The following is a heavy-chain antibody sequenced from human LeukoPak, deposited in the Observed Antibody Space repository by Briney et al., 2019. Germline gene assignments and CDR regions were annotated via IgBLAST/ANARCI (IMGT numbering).Heavy chain of an antibody. V-gene: IGHV3-66*01. J-gene: IGHJ4*02. CDR3: ARGKGRDGYNLGYFDY. D-gene: IGHD5-24*01. CDR2: IYSGGST. CDR1: GFTVSSNY. Sequence: GGSLRLSCAASGFTVSSNYMSWVRQAPRKGLEWVSVIYSGGSTYYADSVKGRFTISRDNSKNSLYLQMNSLRAEDTALYYCARGKGRDGYNLGYFDYWGQGTLVTVSS.